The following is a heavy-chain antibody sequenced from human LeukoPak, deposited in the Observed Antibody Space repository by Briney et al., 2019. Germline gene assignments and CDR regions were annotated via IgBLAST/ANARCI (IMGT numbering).Heavy chain of an antibody. CDR1: GFTFSSYS. Sequence: PGGSLRLSCAASGFTFSSYSMNWVRQAPGKGLEWVSSISSSSSYIYYAGSVKGRFTISRDNAKNSLYLQMNSLRAEDTAVYYCARDIRYCSSTSCYSDAFDIWGQGTMVTVSS. CDR3: ARDIRYCSSTSCYSDAFDI. J-gene: IGHJ3*02. V-gene: IGHV3-21*01. CDR2: ISSSSSYI. D-gene: IGHD2-2*01.